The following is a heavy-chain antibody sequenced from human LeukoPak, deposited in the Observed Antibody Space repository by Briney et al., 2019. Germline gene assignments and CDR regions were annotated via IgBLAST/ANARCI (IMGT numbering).Heavy chain of an antibody. CDR2: IYYSGST. Sequence: SETLSLTCTVSGGSISSYYWSWIRQPPGKGLEWIGYIYYSGSTNYNPSLKSRVTISVDTSKNQFSLKLSSVTAADTAVYYCARHYSFYFDPWGQGTLVTVSS. V-gene: IGHV4-59*08. CDR1: GGSISSYY. CDR3: ARHYSFYFDP. J-gene: IGHJ5*02. D-gene: IGHD2-21*01.